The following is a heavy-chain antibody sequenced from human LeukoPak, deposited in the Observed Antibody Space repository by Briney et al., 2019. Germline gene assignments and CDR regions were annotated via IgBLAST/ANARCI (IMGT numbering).Heavy chain of an antibody. J-gene: IGHJ6*03. CDR2: ISSSSSYI. V-gene: IGHV3-21*01. D-gene: IGHD6-19*01. CDR1: GFTFSSYS. CDR3: ARDGSGWPDYYYYYYMDV. Sequence: GGSLRLSCAASGFTFSSYSMNWVRQAPGKGLEWVSSISSSSSYIYYADSVKGRFTISRDNAKNSLYLQMNSLRAEDTAVYYCARDGSGWPDYYYYYYMDVWGKGTTVTVSS.